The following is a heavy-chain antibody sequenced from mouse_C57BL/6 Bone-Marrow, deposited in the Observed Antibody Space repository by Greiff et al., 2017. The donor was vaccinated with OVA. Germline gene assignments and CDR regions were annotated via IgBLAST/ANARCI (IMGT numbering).Heavy chain of an antibody. CDR3: ARRATTDFDY. CDR2: IDPSDSET. V-gene: IGHV1-52*01. Sequence: QVQLKQPGAELVRPGSSVKLSCKASGYTFTSYWMHWVKQRPIQGLEWIGNIDPSDSETHYNQKFKDKATLTVDKSSSTAYMQLSSLTSEDSAVYYCARRATTDFDYWGQGTTLTVSS. J-gene: IGHJ2*01. D-gene: IGHD1-1*01. CDR1: GYTFTSYW.